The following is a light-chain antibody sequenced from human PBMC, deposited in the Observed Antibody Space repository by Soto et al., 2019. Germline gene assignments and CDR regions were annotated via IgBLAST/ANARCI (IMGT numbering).Light chain of an antibody. Sequence: QSVLTQPASVSGSPGQSITISCTGTSRDIGNYNYVSWYQHHPGKAPKLIIYEVTDRPSGVSNRFSASKSGNTASLTISGLQAEDEADYYCSSYTTNTTVIFGGGTKVTVL. J-gene: IGLJ2*01. CDR2: EVT. V-gene: IGLV2-14*01. CDR1: SRDIGNYNY. CDR3: SSYTTNTTVI.